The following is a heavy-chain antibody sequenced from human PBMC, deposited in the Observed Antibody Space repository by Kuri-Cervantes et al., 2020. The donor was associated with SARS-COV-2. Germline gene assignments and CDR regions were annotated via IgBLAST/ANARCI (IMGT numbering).Heavy chain of an antibody. CDR2: ISGSGGST. J-gene: IGHJ4*02. CDR1: GFTFSNYA. CDR3: AKDLQRYFDWSPCFDY. Sequence: GESLKIPCAASGFTFSNYAMNWVRQAPGKGLEWVSAISGSGGSTYYADSVKGRFTISRDNSKNTLYLQMNSLRAEDKAVYYCAKDLQRYFDWSPCFDYWGQGTLVTVSS. V-gene: IGHV3-23*01. D-gene: IGHD3-9*01.